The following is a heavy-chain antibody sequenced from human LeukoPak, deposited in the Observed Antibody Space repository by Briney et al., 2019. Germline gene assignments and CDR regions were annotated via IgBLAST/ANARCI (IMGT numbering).Heavy chain of an antibody. V-gene: IGHV3-53*01. CDR2: IYSGGST. J-gene: IGHJ3*02. D-gene: IGHD6-13*01. CDR3: ARDIELGAFDI. Sequence: HPGGSLRPSCAASGFTVSSNYMSWVRQAPGKGLEWVSVIYSGGSTYYAASVKGRFTISRDNSKNTLYLQMNSLRAEDTGVCYCARDIELGAFDIWGQGTIVTVSS. CDR1: GFTVSSNY.